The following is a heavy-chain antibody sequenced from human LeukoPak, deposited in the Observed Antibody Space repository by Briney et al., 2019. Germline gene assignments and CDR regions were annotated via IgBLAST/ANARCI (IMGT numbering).Heavy chain of an antibody. Sequence: PSETLSLTCSVSGGSISGYYWTWIRQPAGKGLEWIGRVYTSGSTHYNPSLKTRLTMSVDTSKNQFSLKLGSVTAADTAVYYCARLITGTTTAFDIWGQGTMVTVSS. CDR2: VYTSGST. D-gene: IGHD1-7*01. J-gene: IGHJ3*02. V-gene: IGHV4-4*07. CDR3: ARLITGTTTAFDI. CDR1: GGSISGYY.